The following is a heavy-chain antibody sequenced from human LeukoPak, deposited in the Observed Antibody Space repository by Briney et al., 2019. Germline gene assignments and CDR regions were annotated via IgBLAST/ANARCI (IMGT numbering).Heavy chain of an antibody. CDR2: TYHSGST. Sequence: SETLSLTCAVSGYSISSGYYWGWIRQPPGKGLEWIGSTYHSGSTYYNPSLKSRVTISVDTSKNQFSLKLSSVTAADTAVYYCARESDPNGMGVWGKGTTVTVSS. CDR3: ARESDPNGMGV. J-gene: IGHJ6*04. V-gene: IGHV4-38-2*02. CDR1: GYSISSGYY.